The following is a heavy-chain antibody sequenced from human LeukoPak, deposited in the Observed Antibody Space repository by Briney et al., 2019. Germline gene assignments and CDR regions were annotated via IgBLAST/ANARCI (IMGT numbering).Heavy chain of an antibody. CDR3: ARAHHDFWSGYLGYYYYGMDV. D-gene: IGHD3-3*01. J-gene: IGHJ6*02. CDR1: GFTFSSYS. V-gene: IGHV3-48*01. Sequence: GSLRLSFAASGFTFSSYSMNWVRQAPGKGLELVSYISSSSSTIYYADSVKGRFTISRDNAKNSLYLQMNSLRAEDTAVYYCARAHHDFWSGYLGYYYYGMDVWGQGTTVTVSS. CDR2: ISSSSSTI.